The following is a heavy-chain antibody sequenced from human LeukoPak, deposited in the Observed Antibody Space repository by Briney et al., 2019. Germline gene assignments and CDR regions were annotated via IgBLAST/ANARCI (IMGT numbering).Heavy chain of an antibody. CDR3: ARLGGSYGRTRMYFDY. Sequence: SETLSLTCTVSGGSISSYYWSWIRQPPGKGLEWIGEINHSGSTNYNPSLKSRVTISVDTSKNQFSLKLSSVTAADTAVYYCARLGGSYGRTRMYFDYWGQGTLVTVSS. CDR1: GGSISSYY. V-gene: IGHV4-34*01. CDR2: INHSGST. J-gene: IGHJ4*02. D-gene: IGHD1-26*01.